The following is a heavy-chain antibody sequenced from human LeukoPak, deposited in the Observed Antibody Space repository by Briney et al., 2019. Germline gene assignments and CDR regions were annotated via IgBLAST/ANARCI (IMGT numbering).Heavy chain of an antibody. CDR1: GYSFTSYW. J-gene: IGHJ4*02. V-gene: IGHV5-51*01. CDR2: IYPGDSDT. D-gene: IGHD2-15*01. CDR3: ARLGACSDNICYSGDY. Sequence: GESLKISCKGSGYSFTSYWIGWVRQMPGKGLEWMGIIYPGDSDTRYSPSFQGQVTISADKSISTAYLQWSSLKASDTAMYYCARLGACSDNICYSGDYWGQGTLVTVSS.